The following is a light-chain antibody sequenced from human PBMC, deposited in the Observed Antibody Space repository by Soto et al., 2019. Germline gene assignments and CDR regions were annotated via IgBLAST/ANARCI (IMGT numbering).Light chain of an antibody. CDR2: GAS. CDR1: QSVSSSY. J-gene: IGKJ1*01. V-gene: IGKV3-20*01. Sequence: EIVLSQSPGTLSLSPGERATLSCRASQSVSSSYLAWYQQKPGQPPRLLIYGASSRATGIPDRFSGSGSGTDFTLPISRLEPEDFAVYYCQQYGSSRTWTFGQGTKVDI. CDR3: QQYGSSRTWT.